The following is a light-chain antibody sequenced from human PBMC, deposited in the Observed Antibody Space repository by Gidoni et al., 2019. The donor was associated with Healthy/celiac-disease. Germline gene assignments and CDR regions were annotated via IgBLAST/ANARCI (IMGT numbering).Light chain of an antibody. Sequence: QSALAPPRSVSGSPGQSVTISCTGTSSDVGTYKFVSWYQQHPGKAPKVVIFDVNQRPSGVPDRFSGSKSGATASLTISGLQADDEADYYCCSYAGTDIHYVFGTGTKVTVL. CDR3: CSYAGTDIHYV. V-gene: IGLV2-11*01. CDR2: DVN. CDR1: SSDVGTYKF. J-gene: IGLJ1*01.